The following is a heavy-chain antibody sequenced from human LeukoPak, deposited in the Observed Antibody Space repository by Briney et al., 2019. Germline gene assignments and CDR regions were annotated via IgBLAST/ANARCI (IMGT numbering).Heavy chain of an antibody. CDR1: GFTFSSFA. Sequence: GGSLRLSCAASGFTFSSFAMSWVRQAPGKGLEWVSTFSGSGGSTYYADSVKGRFSISRDNSKNTLYLQMNSLRAEDTAAYYCARSGLNRFDYWGQGTLVTVSS. V-gene: IGHV3-23*01. D-gene: IGHD2-15*01. CDR2: FSGSGGST. CDR3: ARSGLNRFDY. J-gene: IGHJ4*02.